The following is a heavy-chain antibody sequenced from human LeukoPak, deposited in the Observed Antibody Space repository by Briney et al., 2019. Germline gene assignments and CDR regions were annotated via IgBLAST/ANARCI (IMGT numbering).Heavy chain of an antibody. V-gene: IGHV3-30*02. Sequence: GGSLRLSCAASGFNFSIYDMHWVRQAPGKGLEWVAFIRYDGSDKYYADSVKGRFTIFRDNSKNTLYLQMNSLRTEDTAVYYCAKGDTSWGQGTLVTVSS. CDR2: IRYDGSDK. J-gene: IGHJ5*02. D-gene: IGHD2-21*02. CDR1: GFNFSIYD. CDR3: AKGDTS.